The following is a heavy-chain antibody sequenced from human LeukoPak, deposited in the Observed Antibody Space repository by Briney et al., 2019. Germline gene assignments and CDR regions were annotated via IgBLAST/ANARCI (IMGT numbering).Heavy chain of an antibody. CDR2: IYYSGST. CDR1: GGSISSYY. D-gene: IGHD6-19*01. J-gene: IGHJ4*02. Sequence: SETLSLTCTVSGGSISSYYWSWIRQPPGKGLEWIGYIYYSGSTNYNPSLKSRVTISVDTSKNQFSLKLSSVTAADTAVYYCAGVIAVAGRYYFDYWGQGTLVTVSS. CDR3: AGVIAVAGRYYFDY. V-gene: IGHV4-59*01.